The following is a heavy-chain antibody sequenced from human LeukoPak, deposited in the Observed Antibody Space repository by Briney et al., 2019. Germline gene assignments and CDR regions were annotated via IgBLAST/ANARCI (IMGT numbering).Heavy chain of an antibody. J-gene: IGHJ2*01. V-gene: IGHV4-59*11. CDR1: GDSISSHKW. Sequence: SETLSLTCAVSGDSISSHKWWSWIRQPPGMGLEWIGCIYYSGSTNYNPSLKSRVTISVDTSKDQFSLRLTSVTAADTAVYYCARSFLGDWYFDLWGRGTLVTVSS. D-gene: IGHD1-26*01. CDR3: ARSFLGDWYFDL. CDR2: IYYSGST.